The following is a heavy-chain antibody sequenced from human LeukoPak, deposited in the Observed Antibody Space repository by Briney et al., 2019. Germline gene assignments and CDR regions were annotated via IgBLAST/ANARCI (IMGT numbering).Heavy chain of an antibody. CDR1: GFTFSSYG. J-gene: IGHJ6*04. D-gene: IGHD6-13*01. CDR3: AKDEYSSSWYYYYYGMDV. CDR2: ISYDGSNK. Sequence: GRSLRLSCAASGFTFSSYGMHWVRQAPGEGLEWVAVISYDGSNKYYADSVKGRFTISRDNSKNTLYLQMNSLRAEDTAVYYCAKDEYSSSWYYYYYGMDVWGKGTTVTVSS. V-gene: IGHV3-30*18.